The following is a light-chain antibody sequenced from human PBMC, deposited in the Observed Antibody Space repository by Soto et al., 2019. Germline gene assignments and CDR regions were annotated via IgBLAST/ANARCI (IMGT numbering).Light chain of an antibody. Sequence: QSVLTQPPSASGTPGQRVTISCSGATSNFGTKSVNWYQHLPGAAPRLLIYNSDQRPSGVPDRFSGSKSGTSASLAISGLQSADEGDYFCASWDDILSGPLFGGGTKLTVL. J-gene: IGLJ2*01. CDR3: ASWDDILSGPL. CDR1: TSNFGTKS. V-gene: IGLV1-44*01. CDR2: NSD.